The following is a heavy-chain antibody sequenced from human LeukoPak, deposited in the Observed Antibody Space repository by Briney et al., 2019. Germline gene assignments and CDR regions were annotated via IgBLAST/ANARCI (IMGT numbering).Heavy chain of an antibody. CDR3: AISDSYDNSVLGDY. J-gene: IGHJ4*02. CDR2: INPNSGGT. D-gene: IGHD3-22*01. Sequence: ASVKVSCKASGYTFTDYYMHWVRQAPGQGPEWMGWINPNSGGTNYAQKFQGRVTMTRDTSISTAYMELSGLRSDDTAVYYCAISDSYDNSVLGDYWGQGTLVTVSS. CDR1: GYTFTDYY. V-gene: IGHV1-2*02.